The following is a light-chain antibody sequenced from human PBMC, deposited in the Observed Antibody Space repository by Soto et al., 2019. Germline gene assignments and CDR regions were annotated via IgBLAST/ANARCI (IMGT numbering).Light chain of an antibody. CDR1: QSVSSF. CDR3: QHRSNWPLT. J-gene: IGKJ4*01. CDR2: DAS. V-gene: IGKV3-11*01. Sequence: EIVLTQSPATLSLSPGERATLSCRASQSVSSFLAWYQQKPGQAPRLLIYDASNRATGIPARFSGSGTGTDFTLTISSLEPEDFAVYYCQHRSNWPLTFGGGTKVEIK.